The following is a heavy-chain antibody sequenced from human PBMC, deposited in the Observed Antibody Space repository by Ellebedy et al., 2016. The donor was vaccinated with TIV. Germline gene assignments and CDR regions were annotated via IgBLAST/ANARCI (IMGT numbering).Heavy chain of an antibody. CDR3: ARDLGLRHYFDY. CDR1: GGSIISDGYY. V-gene: IGHV4-31*03. CDR2: TNYSGST. D-gene: IGHD5/OR15-5a*01. Sequence: MPSETLSLTCSVSGGSIISDGYYWSWIRQHPGKGMEWIGYTNYSGSTYYNSSLKSRVTISVDTSKNQFSLKLSSVTAADTAVYYCARDLGLRHYFDYWGQGTLVTVSS. J-gene: IGHJ4*02.